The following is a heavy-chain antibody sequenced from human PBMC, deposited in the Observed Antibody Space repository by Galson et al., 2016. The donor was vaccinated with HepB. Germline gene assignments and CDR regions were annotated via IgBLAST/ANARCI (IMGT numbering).Heavy chain of an antibody. CDR3: VRGLCEGHCYGLGV. CDR1: GFSFSTYW. D-gene: IGHD2-21*01. V-gene: IGHV3-7*03. Sequence: SLRLSCAASGFSFSTYWMSWVRQAPGKGLEWVANIKGDGSESHYVDSMRGRLTVSRDNAKNSLHLQVNSLRVEDTAVYYCVRGLCEGHCYGLGVWGEGTMVTVSS. J-gene: IGHJ6*04. CDR2: IKGDGSES.